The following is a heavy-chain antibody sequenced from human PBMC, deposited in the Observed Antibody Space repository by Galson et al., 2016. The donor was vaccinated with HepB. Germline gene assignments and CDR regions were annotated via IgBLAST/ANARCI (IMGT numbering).Heavy chain of an antibody. CDR2: INSDGSST. Sequence: SLRLSCAASGDTFSSYWMHWVRQAPGKGLVWVSRINSDGSSTSYADSVKGRFTISRDNAKNTLYLQMNSLRSDGTAVYYCVQIGGGDPWGQGTLVTVSS. V-gene: IGHV3-74*01. CDR3: VQIGGGDP. CDR1: GDTFSSYW. J-gene: IGHJ5*02. D-gene: IGHD1-26*01.